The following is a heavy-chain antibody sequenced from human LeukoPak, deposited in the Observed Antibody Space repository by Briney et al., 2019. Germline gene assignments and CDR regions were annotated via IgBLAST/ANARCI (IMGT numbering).Heavy chain of an antibody. D-gene: IGHD1-1*01. Sequence: PGGSLRLSCAASGFTFSSYAMSWVRQAPGKGLEWVSYISSLGTTIDYADSVKGRFTISRDNAKNSLSLQMNSLRAEDTAIYYCAKGLERESRLDSWGQGTLVTVSS. CDR1: GFTFSSYA. J-gene: IGHJ4*02. CDR2: ISSLGTTI. CDR3: AKGLERESRLDS. V-gene: IGHV3-48*04.